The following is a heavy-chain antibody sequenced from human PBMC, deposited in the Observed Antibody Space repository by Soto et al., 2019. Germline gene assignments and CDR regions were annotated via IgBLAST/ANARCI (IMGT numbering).Heavy chain of an antibody. Sequence: ASVKVSCKASGCTFTSYYMHWVRQAPGQGLEWMGIINPSGGSTSYAQKFQGRVTMTRDTSTSTVYMELSSLRSEDTAVYYCARDGDCSSTSCTYYYYGMDVWGQGTTVTVSS. CDR1: GCTFTSYY. J-gene: IGHJ6*02. V-gene: IGHV1-46*01. CDR2: INPSGGST. CDR3: ARDGDCSSTSCTYYYYGMDV. D-gene: IGHD2-2*01.